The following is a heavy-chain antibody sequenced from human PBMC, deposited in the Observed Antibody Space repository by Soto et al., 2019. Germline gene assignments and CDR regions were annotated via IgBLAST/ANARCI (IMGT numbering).Heavy chain of an antibody. CDR3: ERSFDSSSTYGMDV. Sequence: GESLKISCKGSGYTFTTYWINWVRQMPGKGLEWMWRIDPSDSYTKYSPSFQGHVIMSADKSISTAYLHWSSLKASDTAIYYCERSFDSSSTYGMDVWGQGTTLTTSS. D-gene: IGHD6-13*01. CDR1: GYTFTTYW. J-gene: IGHJ6*02. CDR2: IDPSDSYT. V-gene: IGHV5-10-1*01.